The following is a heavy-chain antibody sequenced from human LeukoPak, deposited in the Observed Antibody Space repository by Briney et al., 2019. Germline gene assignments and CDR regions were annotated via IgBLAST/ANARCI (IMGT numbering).Heavy chain of an antibody. CDR3: ARRGRYGAGPLYYYYGMDV. CDR2: IFYSGNA. CDR1: GGSMSSYY. Sequence: SETLSLTCTVSGGSMSSYYWSWIRQPPGKGLEWIGYIFYSGNANYNPSLKSRVTISVDTPKSQFSLRLSSVTAADTAVYYCARRGRYGAGPLYYYYGMDVWGQGTTVTVSS. D-gene: IGHD3-10*01. J-gene: IGHJ6*02. V-gene: IGHV4-59*08.